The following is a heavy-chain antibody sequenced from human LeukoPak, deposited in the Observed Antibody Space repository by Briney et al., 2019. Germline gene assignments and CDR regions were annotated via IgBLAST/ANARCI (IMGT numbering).Heavy chain of an antibody. CDR2: INWNGGST. J-gene: IGHJ4*02. D-gene: IGHD6-13*01. V-gene: IGHV3-20*04. Sequence: GGSLRLSCAASGFTFDDYGMSWARQAPGKGLEWVSGINWNGGSTGYADSVKGRFTISRDNAKNSLYLRMNSLRAEDTALYYCARGTLKAAATDFDYWGQGTLVTVSS. CDR1: GFTFDDYG. CDR3: ARGTLKAAATDFDY.